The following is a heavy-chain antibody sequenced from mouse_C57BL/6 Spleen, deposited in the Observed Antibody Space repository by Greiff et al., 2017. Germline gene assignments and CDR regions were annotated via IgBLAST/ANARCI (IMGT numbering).Heavy chain of an antibody. V-gene: IGHV1-20*01. CDR1: GYSFTGYF. Sequence: DVQLQESGPELVKPGDSVKISCKASGYSFTGYFMNWVMQSHGKSLEWIGRINPYNGDTFYNQKFKGKATLTVDKSSSTAHMELRSLTSEDSAVYYCAREGVVAGFADWGQGTLVTVSA. J-gene: IGHJ3*01. CDR3: AREGVVAGFAD. CDR2: INPYNGDT. D-gene: IGHD1-1*01.